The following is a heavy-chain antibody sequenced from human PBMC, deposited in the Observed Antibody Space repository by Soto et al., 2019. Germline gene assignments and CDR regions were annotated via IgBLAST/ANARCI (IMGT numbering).Heavy chain of an antibody. CDR2: ISGSGGGT. V-gene: IGHV3-23*01. Sequence: PGGSLRLSCAASGFTFSSYAMTWVRQAPGKGLEWVSGISGSGGGTYYADSVKGRFTISRDNSKSTLYHQMNSLRAEDTAVYYCAKVSLGATTITDYYYYGMDVWGQGATVTVSS. D-gene: IGHD1-26*01. CDR3: AKVSLGATTITDYYYYGMDV. J-gene: IGHJ6*02. CDR1: GFTFSSYA.